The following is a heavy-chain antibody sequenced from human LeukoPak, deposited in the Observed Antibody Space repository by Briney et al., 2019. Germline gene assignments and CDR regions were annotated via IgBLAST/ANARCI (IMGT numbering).Heavy chain of an antibody. CDR1: GFTFSSYA. CDR3: AKDDDWGRYKH. CDR2: ISPSGDIT. D-gene: IGHD3-16*01. Sequence: GGSLRLSCAASGFTFSSYAMSWVRQAPGKGLEWVSGISPSGDITYYTDSVRGRFTISRDNFKNTLSLQVNSLRAEDTAMYYCAKDDDWGRYKHWGQGTLVTVSS. V-gene: IGHV3-23*01. J-gene: IGHJ1*01.